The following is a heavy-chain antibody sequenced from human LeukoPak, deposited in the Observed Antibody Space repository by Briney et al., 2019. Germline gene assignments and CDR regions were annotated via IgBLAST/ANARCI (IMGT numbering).Heavy chain of an antibody. J-gene: IGHJ4*02. CDR3: ASDSD. CDR2: ISTSSTTI. Sequence: GGSLRLSCSASGFTFSTYTMNWVRQAPGKGLEWVSYISTSSTTIYYADSVKGRFTISRDNARNSLYLQMNSLRDEDTAVYYCASDSDWGQGTLVTVSS. V-gene: IGHV3-48*02. CDR1: GFTFSTYT.